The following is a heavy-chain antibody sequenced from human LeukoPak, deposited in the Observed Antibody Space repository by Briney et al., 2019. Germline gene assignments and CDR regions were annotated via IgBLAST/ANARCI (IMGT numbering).Heavy chain of an antibody. V-gene: IGHV3-23*01. J-gene: IGHJ4*02. Sequence: GGSLSPSCAASGLIFSNYAMSWVRQAPGKGLEWVSGITSGFTPHYADSVKGRFTISRDNSKNTFHLQMNSLRAEDTAVYYCAKDYSDSRVADVFFEYWGQGTLVTVSS. CDR1: GLIFSNYA. CDR2: ITSGFTP. CDR3: AKDYSDSRVADVFFEY. D-gene: IGHD2-15*01.